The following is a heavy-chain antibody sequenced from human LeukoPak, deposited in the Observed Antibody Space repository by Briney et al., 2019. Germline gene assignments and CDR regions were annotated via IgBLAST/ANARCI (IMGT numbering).Heavy chain of an antibody. CDR2: IIPIFGTA. D-gene: IGHD6-6*01. Sequence: SVKVSCKASGGTFSSYAISWVRQAPGQGLEWMGGIIPIFGTANYAQKFQGRVTITADESTSTAYMELSSLRSEDTAVYYCARDWGPIAARPGFDYWGQGTLVTVSS. V-gene: IGHV1-69*13. J-gene: IGHJ4*02. CDR3: ARDWGPIAARPGFDY. CDR1: GGTFSSYA.